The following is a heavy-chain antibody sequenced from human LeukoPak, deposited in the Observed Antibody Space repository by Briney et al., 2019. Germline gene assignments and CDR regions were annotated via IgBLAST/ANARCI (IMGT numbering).Heavy chain of an antibody. CDR1: GFTVSSNY. CDR2: IYSGSST. CDR3: ARSDYSGGPFDY. Sequence: GGSLRLSCAASGFTVSSNYMSWVRQAPGKGLEWVSVIYSGSSTYYADSVKGRFTISRDNSKNTLYLQMNSLKAEDTAVYYCARSDYSGGPFDYWGQGTLVTVSS. V-gene: IGHV3-53*01. J-gene: IGHJ4*02. D-gene: IGHD1-26*01.